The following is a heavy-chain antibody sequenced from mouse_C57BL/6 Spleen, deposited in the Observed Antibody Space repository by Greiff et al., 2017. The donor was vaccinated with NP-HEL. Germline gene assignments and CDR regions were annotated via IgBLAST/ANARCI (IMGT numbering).Heavy chain of an antibody. CDR1: GYTFTSYW. CDR2: IYPGSGST. CDR3: ARDTSGYFDV. V-gene: IGHV1-55*01. Sequence: QVQLQQPGAELVKPGASVKMSCKASGYTFTSYWITWVKQRPGQGLEWIGDIYPGSGSTNNNEKFKSKATLTVDTSSSTAYMQLSSLTSEDSAVYYCARDTSGYFDVWGTGTTVTVSS. J-gene: IGHJ1*03.